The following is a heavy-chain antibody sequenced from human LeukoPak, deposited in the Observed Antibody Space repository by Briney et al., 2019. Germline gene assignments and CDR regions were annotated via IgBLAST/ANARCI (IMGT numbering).Heavy chain of an antibody. CDR1: GFTFSNYA. CDR3: ANSDL. CDR2: ITGSGGST. J-gene: IGHJ6*02. V-gene: IGHV3-23*01. Sequence: GGSLRLSCAASGFTFSNYAINWVRQAAGKGLEWVSSITGSGGSTYYADSVEGRFTISRDNSKNTLYLQLNSLTADDTAVYYCANSDLWGQGTTVTVSS.